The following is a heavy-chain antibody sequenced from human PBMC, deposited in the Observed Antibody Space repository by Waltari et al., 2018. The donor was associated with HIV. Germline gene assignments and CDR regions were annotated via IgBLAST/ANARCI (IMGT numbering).Heavy chain of an antibody. J-gene: IGHJ6*02. CDR3: ARHQVTMIPGGMDV. Sequence: QLQLQESGPGLVKPSETLSLTCTVSGGSISSSSYYWGWIRQPPGQGLEWIGSIYYSGSTYYNPSLKSRVTISVDTSKNQFSLKLSSVTAADTAVYYCARHQVTMIPGGMDVWGQGTTVTVSS. CDR2: IYYSGST. V-gene: IGHV4-39*01. CDR1: GGSISSSSYY. D-gene: IGHD3-22*01.